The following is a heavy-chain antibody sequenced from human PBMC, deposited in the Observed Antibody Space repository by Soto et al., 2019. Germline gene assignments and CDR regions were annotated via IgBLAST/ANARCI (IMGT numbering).Heavy chain of an antibody. J-gene: IGHJ4*02. CDR2: IHNSGTS. CDR3: ARFRSGRPFDY. D-gene: IGHD3-10*01. CDR1: GDTSTSYY. Sequence: PSETLSLTCTVSGDTSTSYYWGWIRQAPGKGLEWIGHIHNSGTSTHNPSLNGRVTISIDMSKKQFSLKLTSLTAADAAVYYCARFRSGRPFDYWGQGTLVTVSS. V-gene: IGHV4-59*08.